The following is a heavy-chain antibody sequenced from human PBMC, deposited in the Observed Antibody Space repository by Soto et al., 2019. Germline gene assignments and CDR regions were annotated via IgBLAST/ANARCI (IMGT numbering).Heavy chain of an antibody. D-gene: IGHD3-16*02. CDR1: GGSISSGGYY. J-gene: IGHJ5*02. V-gene: IGHV4-31*03. CDR2: IYYSGST. CDR3: ARDAFGGVIVSPWFDP. Sequence: SETLSLTCTVSGGSISSGGYYWSWIRQHPGKGLEWIGYIYYSGSTYYNPSLKSRVTISVDTSKNQFSLKLSSVTAADTAVYYCARDAFGGVIVSPWFDPWGQGTLVTVSS.